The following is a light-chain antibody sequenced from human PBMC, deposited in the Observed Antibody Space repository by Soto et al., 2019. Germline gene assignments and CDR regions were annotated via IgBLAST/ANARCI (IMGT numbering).Light chain of an antibody. J-gene: IGKJ2*03. Sequence: EILLTQSPGTLSLSPGETATLSCRASQSVTSTYLAWYQQRPGQSPRLIIYGGSTRATGFPGRFSGGGSGTAFSLTVSRLEPEDSAGYYCHCKQFDSSRFYSFGQGTKLEIK. CDR1: QSVTSTY. CDR3: KQFDSSRFYS. CDR2: GGS. V-gene: IGKV3-20*01.